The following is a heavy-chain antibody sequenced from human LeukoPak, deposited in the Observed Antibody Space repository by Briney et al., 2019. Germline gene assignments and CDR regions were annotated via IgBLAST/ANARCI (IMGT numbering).Heavy chain of an antibody. J-gene: IGHJ6*03. D-gene: IGHD1-26*01. Sequence: GESLKISCKGSGYSFTSYWIGWVRQMPGKGLEWMGIIHPVDSDTRYSPSFQGQVTISADKSISTVYLQWSSLKASDTAMYYCARHVQVGDYYYYYMDVWGKGTTVTVSS. V-gene: IGHV5-51*01. CDR1: GYSFTSYW. CDR2: IHPVDSDT. CDR3: ARHVQVGDYYYYYMDV.